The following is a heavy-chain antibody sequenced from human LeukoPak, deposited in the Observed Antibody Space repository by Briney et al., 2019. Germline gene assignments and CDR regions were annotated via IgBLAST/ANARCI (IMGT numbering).Heavy chain of an antibody. CDR2: INPNSGDT. D-gene: IGHD2-2*01. V-gene: IGHV1-2*02. CDR1: GYTFTYYY. Sequence: GASVKVSCKASGYTFTYYYMHWVRQAPGHGLEWMGWINPNSGDTIFAQKFQGRVTMTRDTSISTAYLELSRLTSDDTALYYCARDGPGSSASCQNFDYWGQGTLVTVSS. CDR3: ARDGPGSSASCQNFDY. J-gene: IGHJ4*02.